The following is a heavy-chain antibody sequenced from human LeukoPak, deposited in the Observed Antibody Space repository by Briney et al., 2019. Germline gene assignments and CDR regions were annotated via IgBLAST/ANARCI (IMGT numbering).Heavy chain of an antibody. CDR3: ARDYSNPRDMDV. CDR1: GFTFSSYS. Sequence: GGSLRLSCAASGFTFSSYSMNWVRQAPGKGLEWVSSISSSSSYIYYADPAKGRFTISRDNAKNSLYLQMNSLRAEDTAVYYCARDYSNPRDMDVWGKGTTVTVSS. CDR2: ISSSSSYI. J-gene: IGHJ6*03. V-gene: IGHV3-21*01. D-gene: IGHD6-13*01.